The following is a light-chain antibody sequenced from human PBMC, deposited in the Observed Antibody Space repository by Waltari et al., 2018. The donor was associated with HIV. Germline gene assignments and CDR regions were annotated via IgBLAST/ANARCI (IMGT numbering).Light chain of an antibody. CDR3: QQYHVTPFT. CDR2: GAS. Sequence: IVLTQSPGTLSLSPGESATLTCRASHVVINNYLVWYQQIPGQAPRLLIYGASSRATGIPDRFSGSGSGTDFTLTISRLEPEDVAVYYCQQYHVTPFTFGQGTRLEIK. J-gene: IGKJ5*01. V-gene: IGKV3-20*01. CDR1: HVVINNY.